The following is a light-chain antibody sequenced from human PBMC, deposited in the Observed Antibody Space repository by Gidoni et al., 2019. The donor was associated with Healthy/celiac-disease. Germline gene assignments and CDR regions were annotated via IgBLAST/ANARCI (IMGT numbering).Light chain of an antibody. V-gene: IGKV1-5*01. Sequence: EIQMTQSPSPLSASLGDRVTITCRARQRSSSYLSWYQQKPGKAPKLLIYDDSSLESGVPSRFSGSGSGTDFTLTISSLQPDDFATYYCQQYYSYSRTFGGGTKVEIK. CDR2: DDS. CDR3: QQYYSYSRT. CDR1: QRSSSY. J-gene: IGKJ4*01.